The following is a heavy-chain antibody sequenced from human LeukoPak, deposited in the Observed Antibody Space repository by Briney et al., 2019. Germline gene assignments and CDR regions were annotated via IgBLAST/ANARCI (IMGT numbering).Heavy chain of an antibody. CDR1: GGSISSSSYY. V-gene: IGHV4-39*01. CDR3: ARQYDSYFYYYLDL. CDR2: IYHPDST. Sequence: KPSETLSLTCTVSGGSISSSSYYWGWIRQPPGKGLEWIGSIYHPDSTYYNPSLKSRVTMSVDTSRNQFSLRLSFVTAADTAVYYCARQYDSYFYYYLDLWGTGTTVTVSS. J-gene: IGHJ6*03.